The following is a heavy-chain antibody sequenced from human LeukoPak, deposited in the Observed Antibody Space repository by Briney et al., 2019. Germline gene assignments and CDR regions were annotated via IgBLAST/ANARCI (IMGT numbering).Heavy chain of an antibody. J-gene: IGHJ4*02. V-gene: IGHV3-21*05. Sequence: GGSLRLSCRASASGDDFSSHSMNWVRQAPEKGLEWISYIHSSGNYIFDAASVKGRFTVSRDNARNSLYLQMNSLRVEDTAMYYCAREWNSRATFDYWGQGTLVTVSS. D-gene: IGHD1-1*01. CDR2: IHSSGNYI. CDR1: ASGDDFSSHS. CDR3: AREWNSRATFDY.